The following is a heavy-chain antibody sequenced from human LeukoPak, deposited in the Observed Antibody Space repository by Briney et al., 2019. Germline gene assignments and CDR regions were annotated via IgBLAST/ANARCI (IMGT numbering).Heavy chain of an antibody. CDR3: AGVRSTVGWRSFDY. J-gene: IGHJ4*02. CDR1: GSISSYY. CDR2: SYFTGSP. V-gene: IGHV4-59*08. Sequence: SETLSLTCTVDGSISSYYWSWIRQAPGKGLEWIGHSYFTGSPNYNPSLKSRVTISVDTPKNQFSLKLSSVTAADTAVYYCAGVRSTVGWRSFDYWGQGILVTVSS. D-gene: IGHD4-23*01.